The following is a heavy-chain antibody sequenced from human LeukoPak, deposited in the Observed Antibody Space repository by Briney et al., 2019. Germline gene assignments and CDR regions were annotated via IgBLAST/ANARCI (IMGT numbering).Heavy chain of an antibody. CDR1: GYTFTGYY. CDR2: INPNSGGT. D-gene: IGHD6-19*01. V-gene: IGHV1-2*02. J-gene: IGHJ5*02. Sequence: ASVKVSCKASGYTFTGYYMHWVRQAPGQGLEWMGWINPNSGGTNYAQKFQGRVTMTRDTSISTAYMELSRLRSDDTAVYYCARDPPIAVAGRFWFDPWGQGTLATVSS. CDR3: ARDPPIAVAGRFWFDP.